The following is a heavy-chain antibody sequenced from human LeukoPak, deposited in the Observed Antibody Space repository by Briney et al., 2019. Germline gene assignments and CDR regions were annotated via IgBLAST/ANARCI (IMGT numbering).Heavy chain of an antibody. CDR1: GGTFSSYA. CDR2: ISAYNGNT. Sequence: ASVKVSCKASGGTFSSYAISWVRQAPGQGLEWMGWISAYNGNTNYAQKLQGRVTMTTDTSTSTAYMELRSLRSDDTAVYYCAREKLVATMKYYYYGMDVWGQGTTVTVSS. V-gene: IGHV1-18*01. D-gene: IGHD5-12*01. CDR3: AREKLVATMKYYYYGMDV. J-gene: IGHJ6*02.